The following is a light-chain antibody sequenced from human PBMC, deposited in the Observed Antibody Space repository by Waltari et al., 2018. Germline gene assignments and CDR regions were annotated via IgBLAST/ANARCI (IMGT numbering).Light chain of an antibody. CDR2: KDS. J-gene: IGLJ2*01. Sequence: SYDLTQPPSVSVSPGQTARITSSGDALPTQYAYWYQQKPVQAPVLVIYKDSERPSGIPERFSGSSSGTTVTLTISGVQAEDEADYYCQSADSSGTYVVFGGGTKLTVL. CDR1: ALPTQY. CDR3: QSADSSGTYVV. V-gene: IGLV3-25*03.